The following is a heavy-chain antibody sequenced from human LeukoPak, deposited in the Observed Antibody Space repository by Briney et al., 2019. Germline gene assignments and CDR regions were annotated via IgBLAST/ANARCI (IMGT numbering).Heavy chain of an antibody. Sequence: PGGSLRLSCAATGFPFSTYAMSWVRQAPGKGLEWVSTISGAGAGTYYADSVKGRFTVSRDNYRNTVYLQMNSLRAEDTAVYYCAKDGSDGYNLFDYWGQGILVTVSS. CDR3: AKDGSDGYNLFDY. D-gene: IGHD5-24*01. V-gene: IGHV3-23*01. J-gene: IGHJ4*02. CDR1: GFPFSTYA. CDR2: ISGAGAGT.